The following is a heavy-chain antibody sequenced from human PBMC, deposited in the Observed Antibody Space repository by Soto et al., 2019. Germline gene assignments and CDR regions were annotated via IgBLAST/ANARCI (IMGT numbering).Heavy chain of an antibody. Sequence: QVQLVQYGAEVKKPGASVKVSCKASGYTFTSYGISWVRQAPGQGLDWMGWISASNGNTKYAHHLQGRVTLTTDTSTSTVYMELRSLRSDDTAVYYCARMGFGLDYWGQGTLVTVSS. J-gene: IGHJ4*02. CDR1: GYTFTSYG. D-gene: IGHD1-26*01. CDR2: ISASNGNT. CDR3: ARMGFGLDY. V-gene: IGHV1-18*01.